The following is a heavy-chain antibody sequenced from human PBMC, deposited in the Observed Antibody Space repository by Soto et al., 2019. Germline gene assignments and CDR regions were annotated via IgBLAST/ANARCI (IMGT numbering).Heavy chain of an antibody. Sequence: SDTLSLTCTVSGGSISSYYWSWIRQPAGKGLEWIGRIYTSGSTNYNPSLKSRVTMSVDTSKNQFSLKLSSVTAADTAVYYCARDRGIYDSSGYIWLDPCGQGTLVTVYS. V-gene: IGHV4-4*07. CDR3: ARDRGIYDSSGYIWLDP. CDR1: GGSISSYY. D-gene: IGHD3-22*01. J-gene: IGHJ5*02. CDR2: IYTSGST.